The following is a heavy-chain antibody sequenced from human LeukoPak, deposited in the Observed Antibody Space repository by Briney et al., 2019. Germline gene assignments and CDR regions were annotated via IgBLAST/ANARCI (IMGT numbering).Heavy chain of an antibody. J-gene: IGHJ4*02. CDR1: GGSISSYY. CDR2: IYYSGST. CDR3: VRDLHYYDSSGYYQIFDY. D-gene: IGHD3-22*01. V-gene: IGHV4-59*01. Sequence: PSETLSLTCTVSGGSISSYYWSWIRQPPGKGLEWIGYIYYSGSTNYNPSLKSRVTISVDTSKNQFSLKLSSVTAADTAVYYCVRDLHYYDSSGYYQIFDYWGQGTLVTVSS.